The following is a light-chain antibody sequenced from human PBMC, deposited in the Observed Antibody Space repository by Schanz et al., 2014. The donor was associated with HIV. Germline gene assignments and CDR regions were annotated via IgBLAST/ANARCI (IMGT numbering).Light chain of an antibody. V-gene: IGKV4-1*01. Sequence: DIVMTQSPDSLAVSLGERATINCKSSQSVLYNSNNKNYLAWYQQKPGQPPKLLISWASTRDSGVPDRFTGSGSVTDFTLTISRLQAEDAAIYFCQQYYSIPPTFGQGTRVEI. CDR3: QQYYSIPPT. CDR1: QSVLYNSNNKNY. CDR2: WAS. J-gene: IGKJ1*01.